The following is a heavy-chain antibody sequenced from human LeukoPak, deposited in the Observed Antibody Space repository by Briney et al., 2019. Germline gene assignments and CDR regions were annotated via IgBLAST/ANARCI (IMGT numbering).Heavy chain of an antibody. CDR1: GASISSYY. Sequence: SETLSLTCTVSGASISSYYWSWIRQPPGKGLEWIGCIYSSGSTNYNPSLKSRVTISVDTSKNLLSLKVSSVTAADTAVYHCARRTAAGTLDYWGQGTLVTVSS. D-gene: IGHD6-13*01. CDR3: ARRTAAGTLDY. CDR2: IYSSGST. V-gene: IGHV4-59*08. J-gene: IGHJ4*02.